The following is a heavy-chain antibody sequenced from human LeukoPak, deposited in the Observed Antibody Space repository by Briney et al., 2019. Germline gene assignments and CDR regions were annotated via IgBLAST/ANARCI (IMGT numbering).Heavy chain of an antibody. CDR2: IYHSGSP. CDR1: GGSISSNNW. V-gene: IGHV4-4*02. Sequence: SETLSLTCAVSGGSISSNNWWGWVRQPPGKGLEWIGEIYHSGSPNYNPSLKSRVTISVDKSRNHFSLNLSSVTAADTAVYYCATYYDTGGYKWNYWGQGTLVTVSS. J-gene: IGHJ4*02. CDR3: ATYYDTGGYKWNY. D-gene: IGHD3-22*01.